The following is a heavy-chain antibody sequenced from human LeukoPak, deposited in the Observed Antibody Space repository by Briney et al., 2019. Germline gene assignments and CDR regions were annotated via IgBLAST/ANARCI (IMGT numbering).Heavy chain of an antibody. J-gene: IGHJ4*02. CDR3: ARGLHVDIVATIPN. D-gene: IGHD5-12*01. CDR2: ISSSSSYI. CDR1: GFTFSGYA. V-gene: IGHV3-21*01. Sequence: GGSLRLSCAASGFTFSGYAMSWVRQAPGKGLEWVSSISSSSSYIYYADSVKGRFTISRDNAKNSLYLQMNSLRAEDTAVYYCARGLHVDIVATIPNWGQGTLVTVSS.